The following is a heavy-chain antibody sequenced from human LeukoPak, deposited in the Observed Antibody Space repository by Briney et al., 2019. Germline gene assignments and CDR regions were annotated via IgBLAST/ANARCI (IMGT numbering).Heavy chain of an antibody. J-gene: IGHJ2*01. D-gene: IGHD4-17*01. V-gene: IGHV4-39*02. Sequence: PSETLSLTCTVSGGSISSSSYYWGWLRQPPGKGLEWIGSIYYSGSTYYNPSLKSRVTISVDTSKNQFSLKLSSVTAADTAVYYCARDGPRYPATTVTTPHWYFDLWGRGTLVTVSS. CDR3: ARDGPRYPATTVTTPHWYFDL. CDR2: IYYSGST. CDR1: GGSISSSSYY.